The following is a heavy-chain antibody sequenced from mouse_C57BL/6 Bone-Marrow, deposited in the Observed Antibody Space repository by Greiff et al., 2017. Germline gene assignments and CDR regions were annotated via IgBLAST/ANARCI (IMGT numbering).Heavy chain of an antibody. CDR1: GFTFNTYA. CDR2: IRSKSSNYAT. CDR3: VRERGMPTVRDWYFDV. J-gene: IGHJ1*03. D-gene: IGHD1-1*01. V-gene: IGHV10-3*01. Sequence: VQLKESGGGLVQPKGSLKLSCAASGFTFNTYAMHWVRQAPGKGLEWVARIRSKSSNYATYYADSVKDRFTISRDDSQSMLYLQMNNLKTEDTAMYYCVRERGMPTVRDWYFDVWGTGTTVTVSS.